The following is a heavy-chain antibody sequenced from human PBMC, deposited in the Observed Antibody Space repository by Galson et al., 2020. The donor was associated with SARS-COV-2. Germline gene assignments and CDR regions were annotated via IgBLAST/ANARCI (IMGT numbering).Heavy chain of an antibody. CDR1: GGSITSGGYY. CDR2: NYYSGST. D-gene: IGHD2-15*01. J-gene: IGHJ4*02. V-gene: IGHV4-31*03. CDR3: ARTVTATLDYFDY. Sequence: SETLSLTCTVFGGSITSGGYYWTWLRQHPGKGLEWIGYNYYSGSTYYNPSLMSRITISVDTSKNQFSLKLSSVTAADTAVYYCARTVTATLDYFDYWGQGTLVTVSS.